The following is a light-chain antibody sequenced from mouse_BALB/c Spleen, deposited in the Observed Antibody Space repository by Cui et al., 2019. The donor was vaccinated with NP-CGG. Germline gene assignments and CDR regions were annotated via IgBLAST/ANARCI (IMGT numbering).Light chain of an antibody. Sequence: QAVVTQESALTTSPGETVTLTCRSSIGAVTTSNYANWVQEKPDHLFTGLIGGTNNRAPGVPARFSDSLIGDKTALTITGAQTEDEAIYFCALWYSNHWVFGGGTKLTVL. CDR1: IGAVTTSNY. V-gene: IGLV1*01. CDR3: ALWYSNHWV. CDR2: GTN. J-gene: IGLJ1*01.